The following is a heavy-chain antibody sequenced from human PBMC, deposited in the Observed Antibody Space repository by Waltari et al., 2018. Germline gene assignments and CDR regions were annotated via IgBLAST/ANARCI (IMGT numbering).Heavy chain of an antibody. V-gene: IGHV1-2*02. Sequence: PGQELEWMGCINSNSGATKYAENMQGRVTMTMDTTVSTAYMELSRLRSDYTAIYYCASGNIVGCTGTGSGHGRLDPWGQGTLVTVSS. J-gene: IGHJ5*02. CDR3: ASGNIVGCTGTGSGHGRLDP. D-gene: IGHD2-8*02. CDR2: INSNSGAT.